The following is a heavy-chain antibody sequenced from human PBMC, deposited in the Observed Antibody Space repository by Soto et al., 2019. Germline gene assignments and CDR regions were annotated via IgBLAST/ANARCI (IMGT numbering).Heavy chain of an antibody. V-gene: IGHV3-30*18. CDR2: ISYDGNKK. J-gene: IGHJ6*02. D-gene: IGHD5-12*01. CDR1: GFTFNNYG. Sequence: GGSLRLSCAASGFTFNNYGMHWVRQAPGKGLEWVAVISYDGNKKYSADSVKGRFTISRDNSKNTLYLQMNSLRTEDTAVYYCAKGLSGYDSTERPFDYYGLDIWGQGTTVTVSS. CDR3: AKGLSGYDSTERPFDYYGLDI.